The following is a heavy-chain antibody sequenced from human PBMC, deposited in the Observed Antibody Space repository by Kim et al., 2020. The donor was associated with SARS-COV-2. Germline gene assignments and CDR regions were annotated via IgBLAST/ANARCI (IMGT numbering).Heavy chain of an antibody. CDR1: GFTFSSYS. J-gene: IGHJ4*02. D-gene: IGHD3-10*01. Sequence: GGSLRLSCAASGFTFSSYSMNWVRQAPGKGLEWVSYISSSSSTIYYADSVKGRFTISRDNAKNSLYLQMNSPRDEDTAVYYCARASLLWFGELFAETDYWGQGTLVTVSS. CDR3: ARASLLWFGELFAETDY. CDR2: ISSSSSTI. V-gene: IGHV3-48*02.